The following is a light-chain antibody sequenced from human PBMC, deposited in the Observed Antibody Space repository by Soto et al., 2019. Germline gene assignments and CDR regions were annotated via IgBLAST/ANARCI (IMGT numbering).Light chain of an antibody. CDR3: MQALQTPRT. CDR2: LGS. Sequence: DIVMTQSPLSLPVTPGEPASISCRSSQSLPHSNGYNYLDWYLQKPGQSPQLLIYLGSNRASGVPDRFSGSGSGTDFTLNISRVEAEDVGVYYCMQALQTPRTFGQGTKVEIK. V-gene: IGKV2-28*01. CDR1: QSLPHSNGYNY. J-gene: IGKJ1*01.